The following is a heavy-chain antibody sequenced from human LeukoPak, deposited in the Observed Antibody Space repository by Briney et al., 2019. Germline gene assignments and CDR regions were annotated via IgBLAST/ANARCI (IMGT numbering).Heavy chain of an antibody. CDR1: GFTFTTYW. CDR2: IKQDGTEK. D-gene: IGHD4-17*01. CDR3: ARAGTTFDY. J-gene: IGHJ4*02. V-gene: IGHV3-7*01. Sequence: GESLRLSCAASGFTFTTYWMSWVRQAPGKGLEWVANIKQDGTEKYYVDSVKGRFTISRDNAKNTLYLQMNSLRAEDTAVYYCARAGTTFDYWGQGTLVTVSS.